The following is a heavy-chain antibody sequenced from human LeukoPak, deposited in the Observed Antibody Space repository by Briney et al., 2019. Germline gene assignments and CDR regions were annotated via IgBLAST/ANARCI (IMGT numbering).Heavy chain of an antibody. D-gene: IGHD5-18*01. J-gene: IGHJ4*02. Sequence: SETLSLTCTVSGGSISSGGYYWSWIRQHPGKDLEWIGYIYYSGSTNYNPSLKSRVTISVDTSKNQFSLELSSVTAADTAVYYCARRGGGYSYGRRNYFDYWGQGTLVTVSS. V-gene: IGHV4-31*03. CDR1: GGSISSGGYY. CDR2: IYYSGST. CDR3: ARRGGGYSYGRRNYFDY.